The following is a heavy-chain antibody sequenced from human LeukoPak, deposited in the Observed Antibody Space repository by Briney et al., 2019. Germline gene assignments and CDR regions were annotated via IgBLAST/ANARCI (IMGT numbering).Heavy chain of an antibody. CDR1: GGTFSSYT. V-gene: IGHV1-69*04. D-gene: IGHD2-21*02. J-gene: IGHJ5*02. CDR2: IIPILGIA. CDR3: ARDEQYCGGDCCFWFDP. Sequence: SVKVSCKASGGTFSSYTISWVRQAPGQGLEWMGRIIPILGIANYAQKFQGRVTITADKSTSTAYMELSSLRSEDTAVYYCARDEQYCGGDCCFWFDPGGQGTLVTVS.